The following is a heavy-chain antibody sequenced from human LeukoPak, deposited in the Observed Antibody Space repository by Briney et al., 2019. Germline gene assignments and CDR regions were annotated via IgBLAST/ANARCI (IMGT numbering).Heavy chain of an antibody. CDR3: VRDFNDYYYYYYMDV. D-gene: IGHD1-1*01. J-gene: IGHJ6*03. V-gene: IGHV4-4*07. CDR2: IYTSGST. CDR1: GSSISSYC. Sequence: PSETLSLTCTVSGSSISSYCWSWIRQPAGKGLEWIGRIYTSGSTNYNPSLKSRVTMSADTSKNQFSLKLSSVTAADTAVYYCVRDFNDYYYYYYMDVWGKGTTVTVSS.